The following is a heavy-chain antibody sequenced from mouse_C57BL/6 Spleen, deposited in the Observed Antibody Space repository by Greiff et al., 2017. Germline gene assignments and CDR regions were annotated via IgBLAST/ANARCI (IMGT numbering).Heavy chain of an antibody. CDR2: ISSGGSYT. D-gene: IGHD2-5*01. J-gene: IGHJ4*01. Sequence: EVMLVESGGDLVKPGGSLKLSCAASGFTFSSYGMSWVRQTPDKRLAWVATISSGGSYTYYPDSVKGRFTISRDNAKNTLYLQMSSLKSEDTAMYYCASAYYSNYDAMDYWGQGTSVTVSS. CDR3: ASAYYSNYDAMDY. CDR1: GFTFSSYG. V-gene: IGHV5-6*02.